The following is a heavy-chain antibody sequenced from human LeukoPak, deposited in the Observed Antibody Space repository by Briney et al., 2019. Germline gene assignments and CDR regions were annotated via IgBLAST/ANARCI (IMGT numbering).Heavy chain of an antibody. D-gene: IGHD3-22*01. CDR1: GYTFTSYG. V-gene: IGHV1-18*01. Sequence: GASVKVSCKASGYTFTSYGISWVRQAPGQGLEWMGGISAYNGNTNYAQKLQGRVTMTTDTSTSTAYMELRSLRSDDTAVYYCARDREGRDYYDSSGYGYFQHWGQGTLVTVSS. J-gene: IGHJ1*01. CDR2: ISAYNGNT. CDR3: ARDREGRDYYDSSGYGYFQH.